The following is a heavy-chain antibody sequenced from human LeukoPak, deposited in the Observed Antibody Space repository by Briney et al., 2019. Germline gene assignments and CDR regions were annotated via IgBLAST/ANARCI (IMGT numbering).Heavy chain of an antibody. V-gene: IGHV3-23*01. CDR1: GFTFSSHG. J-gene: IGHJ4*02. Sequence: GGTLRLSCAASGFTFSSHGMDWVRQTPGKGLEWVSGIGGSGGFITYYADSVKGRFTVSRDNSKNTLYLQMDSLRADDTAIYYCTRDLGWLHYADWGQGTLVTVSS. CDR3: TRDLGWLHYAD. D-gene: IGHD5-12*01. CDR2: IGGSGGFIT.